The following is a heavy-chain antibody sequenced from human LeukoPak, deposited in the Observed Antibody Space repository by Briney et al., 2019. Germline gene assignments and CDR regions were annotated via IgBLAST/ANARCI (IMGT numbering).Heavy chain of an antibody. D-gene: IGHD5-24*01. V-gene: IGHV3-9*01. CDR1: GFTFDDYA. CDR2: ISWNSGSI. CDR3: AKARRDGYNLYYFDY. Sequence: PGRSLRLSCAASGFTFDDYAMHWVRQAPGKGLEWVSGISWNSGSIGYADSMKGRFTISRDNAKNSLYLQMNSLRAEDTALYYCAKARRDGYNLYYFDYWGQGTLVTVSS. J-gene: IGHJ4*02.